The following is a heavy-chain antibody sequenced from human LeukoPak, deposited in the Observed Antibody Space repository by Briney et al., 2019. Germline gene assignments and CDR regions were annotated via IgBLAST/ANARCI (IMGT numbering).Heavy chain of an antibody. D-gene: IGHD3-22*01. J-gene: IGHJ5*02. V-gene: IGHV1-2*02. Sequence: ASVKVSCKASGYTFTSYYMHWVRQAPGQGLEWMGWINPNSGGTNYAQKFQGRVTMTRDTSISTAYMELSRLRSDDTAVYYCARELERTYDSTIGFDPWGQGTLVTVSS. CDR2: INPNSGGT. CDR1: GYTFTSYY. CDR3: ARELERTYDSTIGFDP.